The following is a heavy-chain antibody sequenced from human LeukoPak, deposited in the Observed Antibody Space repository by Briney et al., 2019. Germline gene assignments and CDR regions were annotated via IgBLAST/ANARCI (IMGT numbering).Heavy chain of an antibody. CDR2: ISGSGGST. Sequence: ETLSLTCTVSGGSISSDSYYWAWIRQAPGKGLEWVSAISGSGGSTYYADSVKGRFTISRDNSKNTLYLQMNSLRAEDTAVYYCAKDPWSITMVRGVDYWGQGTLVTVSS. D-gene: IGHD3-10*01. CDR3: AKDPWSITMVRGVDY. J-gene: IGHJ4*02. CDR1: GGSISSDSYY. V-gene: IGHV3-23*01.